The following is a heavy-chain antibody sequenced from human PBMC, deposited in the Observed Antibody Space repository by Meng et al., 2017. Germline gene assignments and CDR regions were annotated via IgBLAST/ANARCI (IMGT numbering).Heavy chain of an antibody. V-gene: IGHV3-7*03. Sequence: GGSLRLSCAASGFTFSSYWMSWVRQAPGKGLEWVANIKQDGSEKYYVDSVKGRFTISRDNAKNSLYPQMNSLRAEDTALYYCAKDMFRGGGNFDYWGQGTLVTVSS. CDR3: AKDMFRGGGNFDY. CDR1: GFTFSSYW. CDR2: IKQDGSEK. D-gene: IGHD3-10*02. J-gene: IGHJ4*02.